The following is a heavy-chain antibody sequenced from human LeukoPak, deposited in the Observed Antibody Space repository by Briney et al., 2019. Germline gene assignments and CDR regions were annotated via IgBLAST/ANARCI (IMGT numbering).Heavy chain of an antibody. CDR2: IYYSGST. Sequence: SETLSLTCTVSGDSISSSFWNWIRQPPGQRLEWIGDIYYSGSTNYNPALKSRVTFSVDATKNQVSLKLSSATAADTAVYYCARGALGAHPVDYWGQGALVIVSS. CDR3: ARGALGAHPVDY. J-gene: IGHJ4*02. D-gene: IGHD1-26*01. CDR1: GDSISSSF. V-gene: IGHV4-59*01.